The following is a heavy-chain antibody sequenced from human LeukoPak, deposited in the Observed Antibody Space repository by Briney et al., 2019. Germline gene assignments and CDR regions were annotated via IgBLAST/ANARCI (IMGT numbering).Heavy chain of an antibody. J-gene: IGHJ4*02. CDR1: GGSFSGYY. CDR3: ARGGIAAAGKLGVWPRLDY. D-gene: IGHD6-13*01. V-gene: IGHV4-34*01. CDR2: INHSGST. Sequence: SETLSLTCAVYGGSFSGYYWSWIRQPPGKGLEWIGEINHSGSTNYNPSLKSRVTISVDTSKNQFSLKLSSVTAADTAVYYCARGGIAAAGKLGVWPRLDYWGQGTLVTVSS.